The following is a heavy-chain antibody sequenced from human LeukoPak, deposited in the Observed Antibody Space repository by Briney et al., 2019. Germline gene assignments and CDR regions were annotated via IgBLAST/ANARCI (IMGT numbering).Heavy chain of an antibody. Sequence: ASVKVSCKASGYTFTSYYMHWVRQAPGQGLEWMGIINPSGGSTSYAQKFQGRVTMTRDTSTGTAYMELSSLRSEDTAVYYCARAPDEMYYYDSSGYYNNYFDYWGQGTLVTVSS. D-gene: IGHD3-22*01. J-gene: IGHJ4*02. V-gene: IGHV1-46*01. CDR1: GYTFTSYY. CDR3: ARAPDEMYYYDSSGYYNNYFDY. CDR2: INPSGGST.